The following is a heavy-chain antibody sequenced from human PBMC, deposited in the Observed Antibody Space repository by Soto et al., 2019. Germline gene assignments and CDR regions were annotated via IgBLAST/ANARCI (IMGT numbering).Heavy chain of an antibody. Sequence: GGSLRLSCAASGFGFTNSWMNWVRQAPGKGLEWVGRIKSKNDGGTTDYAAPVQGRFTISRDDSKTTIYLQMNTLKTEDTAVYYCTSAGQYCTSTTCKAYWGQGTPVTVSS. CDR1: GFGFTNSW. CDR3: TSAGQYCTSTTCKAY. D-gene: IGHD2-2*01. CDR2: IKSKNDGGTT. J-gene: IGHJ4*02. V-gene: IGHV3-15*07.